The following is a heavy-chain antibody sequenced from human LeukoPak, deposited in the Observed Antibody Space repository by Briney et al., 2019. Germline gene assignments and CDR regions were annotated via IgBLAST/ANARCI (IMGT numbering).Heavy chain of an antibody. CDR2: ISYDGSNK. D-gene: IGHD1-26*01. Sequence: GRSLRLSCAASGFTFSSYGMHWVRQAPGKGLEWVAVISYDGSNKYYADSVKGRFTISRDNSKNTLYLQMNSLRAGDTAVYYCAKAIVGAPDYWGQGTLVTVSS. J-gene: IGHJ4*02. CDR1: GFTFSSYG. V-gene: IGHV3-30*18. CDR3: AKAIVGAPDY.